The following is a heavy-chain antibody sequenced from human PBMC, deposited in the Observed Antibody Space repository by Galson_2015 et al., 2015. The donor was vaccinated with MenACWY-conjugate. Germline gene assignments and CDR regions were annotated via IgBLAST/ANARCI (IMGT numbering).Heavy chain of an antibody. CDR2: ISTDGSNK. D-gene: IGHD6-19*01. CDR3: ARDGSGWYPGDH. J-gene: IGHJ4*02. V-gene: IGHV3-30*03. CDR1: GLTFSHYG. Sequence: SLRLSCAVSGLTFSHYGMHWVRQAPGKGLEWVGLISTDGSNKYCAASVKGRFTFSRDNSKNTLYLQMNSPRAEDTAVYYCARDGSGWYPGDHWDQGTLVTVSA.